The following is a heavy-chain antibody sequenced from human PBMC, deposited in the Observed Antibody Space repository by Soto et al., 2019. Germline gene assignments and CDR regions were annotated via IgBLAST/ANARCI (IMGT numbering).Heavy chain of an antibody. CDR1: GYTXTSYN. CDR3: ARIYGSGSN. Sequence: SXKGSLKASGYTXTSYNSDLVRQATGQGLEWMGWMNPNSGNTGYAQKFQGRVTMTRKTSISTAYMELSSLRYEDTAVYYCARIYGSGSNWGQGTLGTVS. V-gene: IGHV1-8*01. J-gene: IGHJ4*02. CDR2: MNPNSGNT. D-gene: IGHD3-10*01.